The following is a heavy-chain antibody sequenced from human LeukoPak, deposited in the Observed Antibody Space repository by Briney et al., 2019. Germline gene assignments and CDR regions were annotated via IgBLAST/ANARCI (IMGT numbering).Heavy chain of an antibody. CDR1: VDSLSSYY. V-gene: IGHV4-59*01. CDR2: IYYGWST. CDR3: ARDHPFLQLVGGNAFDI. D-gene: IGHD6-6*01. Sequence: SGTLSLSCTVFVDSLSSYYWSWIPQPPGKGLERIGYIYYGWSTNYNPSLKSPVSISVDTSKNQFSLKLSSVTAEDTAVYYCARDHPFLQLVGGNAFDIWGQGKMVTVSS. J-gene: IGHJ3*02.